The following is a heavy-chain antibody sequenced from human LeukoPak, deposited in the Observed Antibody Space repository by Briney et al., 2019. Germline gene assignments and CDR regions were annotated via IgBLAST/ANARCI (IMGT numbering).Heavy chain of an antibody. D-gene: IGHD3-10*01. J-gene: IGHJ6*04. CDR3: ARGPPITMVRGVTPHYYYYGMDV. CDR2: INHSGST. V-gene: IGHV4-34*01. CDR1: GGSFSGYY. Sequence: LETLSLTCAVYGGSFSGYYWSWIRQPPGKGLEWIGEINHSGSTNYNPSLKSRVTISVDTSKNQFSLKLSSVTAADTAVYYCARGPPITMVRGVTPHYYYYGMDVWGKGTTVTVSS.